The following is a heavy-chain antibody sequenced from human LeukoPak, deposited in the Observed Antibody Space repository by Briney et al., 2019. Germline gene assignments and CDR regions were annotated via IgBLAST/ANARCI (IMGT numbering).Heavy chain of an antibody. Sequence: GGSLRLSCAASGFTFSSYSMNWVRQAPGKGLEWVSYISSSSSTIYYADSVKGRFTISRDNAKNSLYLQMNSLRAEDTAVYYCARDDGTTSRWYYYYYGMDVWGQGTTVTVSS. V-gene: IGHV3-48*04. CDR3: ARDDGTTSRWYYYYYGMDV. CDR2: ISSSSSTI. J-gene: IGHJ6*02. D-gene: IGHD1-1*01. CDR1: GFTFSSYS.